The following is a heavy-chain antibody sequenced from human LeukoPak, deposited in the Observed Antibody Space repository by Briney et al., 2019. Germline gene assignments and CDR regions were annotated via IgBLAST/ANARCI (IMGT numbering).Heavy chain of an antibody. V-gene: IGHV4-39*01. J-gene: IGHJ4*02. CDR1: GGSISSSSYY. CDR2: IYYSGST. Sequence: SETLSLTCTVSGGSISSSSYYRGWIRQPPGKGLEWIGSIYYSGSTYYNPSLKSRVTISVDTSKNQFSLKLSSVTAADTAVYYCARSYGDPLFDYWGQGTLVTVSS. CDR3: ARSYGDPLFDY. D-gene: IGHD4-17*01.